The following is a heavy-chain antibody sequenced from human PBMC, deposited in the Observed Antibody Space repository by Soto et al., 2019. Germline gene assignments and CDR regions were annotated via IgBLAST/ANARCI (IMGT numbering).Heavy chain of an antibody. J-gene: IGHJ4*02. V-gene: IGHV3-33*01. CDR2: IWSDGSNK. CDR1: GFTFSSYG. Sequence: QVQLVESGGGVVQPGRSLRLSCAASGFTFSSYGLHWVRQAPGKGLEWVAVIWSDGSNKYYADSVKGRFTISRDNSQNLLYLQMNSLRAEDPAVYYCAREFWSGPFDYWGQGTLVTVSS. CDR3: AREFWSGPFDY. D-gene: IGHD3-3*01.